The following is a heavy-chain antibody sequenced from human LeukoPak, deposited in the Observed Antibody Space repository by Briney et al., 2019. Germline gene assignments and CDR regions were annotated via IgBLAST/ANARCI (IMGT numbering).Heavy chain of an antibody. D-gene: IGHD3-10*01. CDR3: ARDNYYRSGSPFDY. J-gene: IGHJ4*02. Sequence: SVKVSCKTSGGAFSSYDISWLRQAPGQGLEWMGGITPIFGTANYAQKFQGRVTITAVESMSTAYMELSSLRSEDTAVYYCARDNYYRSGSPFDYWGQGTLVTVSS. CDR1: GGAFSSYD. V-gene: IGHV1-69*13. CDR2: ITPIFGTA.